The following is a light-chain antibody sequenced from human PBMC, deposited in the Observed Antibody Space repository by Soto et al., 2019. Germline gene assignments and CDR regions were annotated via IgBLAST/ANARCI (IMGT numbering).Light chain of an antibody. CDR1: QSISSN. V-gene: IGKV3-15*01. Sequence: EMVMTQSPATLSVSPGERATLSCRASQSISSNLAWYQQKPGQAPRLLFYGASNRATGIPARFTGSGSGTEFTLTISSLQSEDFAVYSCQQYDNWPPTFGGGTKVEIK. CDR2: GAS. J-gene: IGKJ4*01. CDR3: QQYDNWPPT.